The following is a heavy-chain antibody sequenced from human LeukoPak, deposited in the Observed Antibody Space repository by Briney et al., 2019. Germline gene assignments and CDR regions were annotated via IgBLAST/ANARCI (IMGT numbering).Heavy chain of an antibody. Sequence: SETLSLTCTVSGGSISSYYWSWIRQPPGKGLEWIGYIYYSGSTNYNPSLKSRVTISVDTSKNQFSLKLSSVTAADTAVYYCARDRGFGDYPLFDIWGQGTMVTVSS. D-gene: IGHD4-17*01. V-gene: IGHV4-59*01. J-gene: IGHJ3*02. CDR2: IYYSGST. CDR1: GGSISSYY. CDR3: ARDRGFGDYPLFDI.